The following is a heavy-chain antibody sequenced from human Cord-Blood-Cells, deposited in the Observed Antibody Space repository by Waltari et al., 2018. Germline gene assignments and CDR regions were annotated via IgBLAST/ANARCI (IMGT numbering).Heavy chain of an antibody. CDR1: GGSVSSGSYY. V-gene: IGHV4-61*01. CDR2: IYYSGST. J-gene: IGHJ3*02. D-gene: IGHD3-3*01. Sequence: QVQLQESGPGLVKPSETLSLTCTVSGGSVSSGSYYWSWIRQPPGKGLEWIGYIYYSGSTNYNPSLKSRVTISVDTSKNQFSLKLSSVTAADTAVYYCAGTYYDFWSCPHDAFDIWGQGTMVTVSS. CDR3: AGTYYDFWSCPHDAFDI.